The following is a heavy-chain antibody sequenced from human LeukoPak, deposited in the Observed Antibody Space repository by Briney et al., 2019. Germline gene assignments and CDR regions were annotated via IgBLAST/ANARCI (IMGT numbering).Heavy chain of an antibody. Sequence: PGGALRLSCAASGFTFSSYGIHWVRQAPGKGLERVAFIQYDGSHEYYADSVEGRFTISRDNAKNSLYLQMNSLRAEDTAVYYCAELGITMIGGVWGKGTTVTISS. CDR3: AELGITMIGGV. CDR1: GFTFSSYG. D-gene: IGHD3-10*02. J-gene: IGHJ6*04. V-gene: IGHV3-30*02. CDR2: IQYDGSHE.